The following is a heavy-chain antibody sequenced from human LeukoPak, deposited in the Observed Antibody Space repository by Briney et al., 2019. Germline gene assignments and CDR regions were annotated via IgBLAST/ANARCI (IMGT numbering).Heavy chain of an antibody. D-gene: IGHD6-13*01. Sequence: SETLSLTCTVSGGSISSSSYYWGWIRQPPGKGLEWIGTIYYSGSTYYNPSLKSRVTISVDTSKNQFSLKLSSVTAADTAVYYCARDQQGLVDYWGQGTLVTVSS. CDR1: GGSISSSSYY. CDR3: ARDQQGLVDY. J-gene: IGHJ4*02. CDR2: IYYSGST. V-gene: IGHV4-39*02.